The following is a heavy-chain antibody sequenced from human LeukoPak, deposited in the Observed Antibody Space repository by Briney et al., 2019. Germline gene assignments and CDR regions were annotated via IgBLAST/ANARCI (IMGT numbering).Heavy chain of an antibody. CDR2: INHSGST. V-gene: IGHV4-34*01. CDR3: ARYQLLRPFDY. CDR1: GGSFSGYY. Sequence: SETLSLTCAVYGGSFSGYYWSWIRQPPGKGLEWIGEINHSGSTNYNPSLKSRVTISVDTSKNQFSLKLSSVTAADTAVYYCARYQLLRPFDYWGQGTLVTVSS. D-gene: IGHD2-2*01. J-gene: IGHJ4*02.